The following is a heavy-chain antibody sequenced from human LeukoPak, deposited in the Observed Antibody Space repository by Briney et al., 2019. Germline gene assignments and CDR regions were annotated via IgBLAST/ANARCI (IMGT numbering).Heavy chain of an antibody. CDR1: GYSFTTYG. V-gene: IGHV1-18*01. D-gene: IGHD2-21*01. Sequence: GASVKVSFKASGYSFTTYGITWVRQAPGQGLEWMGWISGDNDNTKYAQKFQGRVTMTADTSTSTVYMELRSLTSDDTAVYYCAREYCGGDMCYDPDYWGQGTLVTVSS. J-gene: IGHJ4*02. CDR2: ISGDNDNT. CDR3: AREYCGGDMCYDPDY.